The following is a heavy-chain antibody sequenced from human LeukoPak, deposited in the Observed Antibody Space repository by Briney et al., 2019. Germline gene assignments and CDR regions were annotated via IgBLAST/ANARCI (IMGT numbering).Heavy chain of an antibody. CDR2: IYYSGST. CDR3: ASHNGEMATIAFAY. V-gene: IGHV4-59*08. D-gene: IGHD5-24*01. J-gene: IGHJ4*02. Sequence: PSETLSLTCTVSGGSISSYYWSWIRQPPGKGLEWIGYIYYSGSTNYNPSLKSRVTISVDTSKNQFSLKLSSVTAADTAVYYCASHNGEMATIAFAYWGGETRVTVSS. CDR1: GGSISSYY.